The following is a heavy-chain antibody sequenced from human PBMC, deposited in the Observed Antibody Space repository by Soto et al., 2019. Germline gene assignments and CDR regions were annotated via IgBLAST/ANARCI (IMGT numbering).Heavy chain of an antibody. Sequence: ETLSLTSRCSGSYLSRRMSYLGWLRPPPGKGLEWVGTFYSGSTYNNPSLKSRVTISVDTSKNQFSLKLSSVAAEDTAIYYCATTRGIAVGGSFDHWGQGTRVNVSA. CDR2: FYSGST. CDR1: GSYLSRRMSY. V-gene: IGHV4-39*01. CDR3: ATTRGIAVGGSFDH. D-gene: IGHD6-13*01. J-gene: IGHJ5*02.